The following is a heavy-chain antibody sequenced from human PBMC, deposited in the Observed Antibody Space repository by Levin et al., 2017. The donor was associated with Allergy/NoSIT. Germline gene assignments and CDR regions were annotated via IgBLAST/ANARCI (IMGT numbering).Heavy chain of an antibody. CDR1: GGSFSGYY. V-gene: IGHV4-34*01. J-gene: IGHJ5*02. CDR3: ARYSSSWYVDMYNWFDP. Sequence: SETLSLTCAVYGGSFSGYYWSWIRQPPGKGLEWIGEINHSGSTNYNPSLKSRVTISVDTSKNQFSLKLSSVTAADTAVYYCARYSSSWYVDMYNWFDPWGQGTLVTVSS. CDR2: INHSGST. D-gene: IGHD6-13*01.